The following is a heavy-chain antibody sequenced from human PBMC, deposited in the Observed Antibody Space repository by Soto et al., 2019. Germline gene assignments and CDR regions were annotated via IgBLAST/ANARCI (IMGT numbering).Heavy chain of an antibody. CDR3: ASSFFDSSGPSAFFDAFDI. J-gene: IGHJ3*02. CDR2: IWYDGSNK. D-gene: IGHD3-22*01. Sequence: PWGTMRLSCAASGFSFSSYGMHWVRRYQGKGLGWVDGIWYDGSNKYYAGSVKGRFTISRDNSKNTLYLQMNSLRAEDTAVYYCASSFFDSSGPSAFFDAFDIWGQGTMV. CDR1: GFSFSSYG. V-gene: IGHV3-33*01.